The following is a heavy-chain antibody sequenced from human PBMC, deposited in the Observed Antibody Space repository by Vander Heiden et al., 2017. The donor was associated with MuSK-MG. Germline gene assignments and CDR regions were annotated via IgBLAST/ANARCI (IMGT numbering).Heavy chain of an antibody. V-gene: IGHV3-72*01. CDR1: GFTFSDQY. CDR2: IGNKASSYTT. Sequence: EGQLVESGGGLVQPGGSLRLSCAASGFTFSDQYIDWVRQAPGKGLEWVGRIGNKASSYTTEYDAFVKGRFTISRDDSKNAMYLQMNSLKTEDTAVYYCTRGYSGLDIYAFDVWGQGTRVTVSS. D-gene: IGHD5-12*01. J-gene: IGHJ3*01. CDR3: TRGYSGLDIYAFDV.